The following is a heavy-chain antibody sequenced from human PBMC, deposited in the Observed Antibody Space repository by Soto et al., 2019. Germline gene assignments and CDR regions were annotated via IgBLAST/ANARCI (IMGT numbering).Heavy chain of an antibody. V-gene: IGHV2-5*02. CDR2: IYWDDDK. CDR1: GFSLSTSGVG. D-gene: IGHD1-7*01. J-gene: IGHJ5*02. CDR3: AHRRLLPGITGTTFTWFDP. Sequence: SGPTLVNPTQTLTLTCTFSGFSLSTSGVGVGWIRQPPGKALEWLALIYWDDDKRYSPSLKSRLTITKDTSKNQVVLTMTNMDPVDTATYYCAHRRLLPGITGTTFTWFDPWGQGTLVTVSS.